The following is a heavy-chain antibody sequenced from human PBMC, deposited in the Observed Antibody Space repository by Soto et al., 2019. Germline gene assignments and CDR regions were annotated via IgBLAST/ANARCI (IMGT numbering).Heavy chain of an antibody. CDR1: GFSFTNFA. D-gene: IGHD2-21*02. CDR3: AKDDFTDRGDDYFDY. Sequence: ETLRLSCAASGFSFTNFAMSWVRQSPGKGPEWVAGIGASGDITWYADSVKGRLSISRDNSKNTLYLQLNSLRFEDTAVYYCAKDDFTDRGDDYFDYWGPGTLVTVSS. V-gene: IGHV3-23*01. J-gene: IGHJ4*02. CDR2: IGASGDIT.